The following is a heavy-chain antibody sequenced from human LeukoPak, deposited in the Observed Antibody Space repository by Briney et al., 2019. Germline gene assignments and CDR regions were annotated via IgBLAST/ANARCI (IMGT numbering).Heavy chain of an antibody. V-gene: IGHV3-48*03. J-gene: IGHJ6*02. CDR2: ISSSGSTI. CDR1: GFPFSSYE. CDR3: ARIYYYYGMDV. Sequence: GGSLRLSCAASGFPFSSYEMNWVRQAPGKGLEWVSYISSSGSTIYYADSVKGRFTISRDNSKNSLYLQMNSLRAEDTAVYYCARIYYYYGMDVWGQGTTVTVSS.